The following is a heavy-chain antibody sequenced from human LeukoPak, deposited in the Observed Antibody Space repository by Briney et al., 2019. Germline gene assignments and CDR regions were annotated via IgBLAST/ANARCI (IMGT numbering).Heavy chain of an antibody. CDR2: ISGSGGST. D-gene: IGHD4-17*01. V-gene: IGHV3-23*01. CDR3: AKGDYGVFSGWFDP. Sequence: PGASLRLSCAASGFTFSSYAMSWVRQAPGKGLEWVSAISGSGGSTYYADSVKGRFTISRDNSKNTLYLQMNNLRAEDTAVYYCAKGDYGVFSGWFDPWGQGTLVTVSS. J-gene: IGHJ5*02. CDR1: GFTFSSYA.